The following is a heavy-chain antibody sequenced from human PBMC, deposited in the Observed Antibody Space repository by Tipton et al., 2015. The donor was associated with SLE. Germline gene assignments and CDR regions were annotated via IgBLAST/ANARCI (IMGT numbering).Heavy chain of an antibody. V-gene: IGHV4-39*01. J-gene: IGHJ4*02. CDR1: SGSITSTSYY. CDR3: ARHVWANWGFGY. CDR2: IYYSGTT. D-gene: IGHD7-27*01. Sequence: TLSLTCTVSSGSITSTSYYWGWIRQPPGKGLEWIGSIYYSGTTYYNPSLKSRVTISVDTSKNQFSLKLNSVTAADTAVYYCARHVWANWGFGYWGQGTLVTVSS.